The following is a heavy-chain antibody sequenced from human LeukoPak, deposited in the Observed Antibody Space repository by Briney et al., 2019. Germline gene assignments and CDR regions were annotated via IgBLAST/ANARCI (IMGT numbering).Heavy chain of an antibody. CDR3: ARWGNDYSQFDS. CDR1: GFTFNNYA. D-gene: IGHD4-11*01. Sequence: GGSLRLSCAASGFTFNNYAMTWVRQAPGKGQEWVSVVSGSGDNTNYADSVKGRFTISRDNSKNTLFLQMNSLRTEDTAVYFCARWGNDYSQFDSWGQGTLVTVS. J-gene: IGHJ4*02. CDR2: VSGSGDNT. V-gene: IGHV3-23*01.